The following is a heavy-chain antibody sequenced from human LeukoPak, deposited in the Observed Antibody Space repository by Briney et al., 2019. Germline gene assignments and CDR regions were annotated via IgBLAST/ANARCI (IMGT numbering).Heavy chain of an antibody. CDR2: INHSGST. Sequence: SETLSLTCAVYGGSFSGYYWSWIRRPPGKGLEWIGEINHSGSTNYNPSLKSRVTISVDTSKNQFSLKLSSVTAADTAVYYCARVYTRGFDYWGQGTLVTVSS. CDR3: ARVYTRGFDY. V-gene: IGHV4-34*01. D-gene: IGHD2-2*01. CDR1: GGSFSGYY. J-gene: IGHJ4*02.